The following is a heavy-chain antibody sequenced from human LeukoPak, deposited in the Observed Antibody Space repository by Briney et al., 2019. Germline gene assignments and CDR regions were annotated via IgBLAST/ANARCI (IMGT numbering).Heavy chain of an antibody. CDR3: AYGGDAYKTGY. D-gene: IGHD5-24*01. CDR1: GASITDYY. J-gene: IGHJ4*02. Sequence: SETLSLTCTVSGASITDYYWSWIRQPPAKGLEWIGYIYYTGSPNYNPSLKSRVTLSLDRSHNQFSLKLTSVTAADTAVYYCAYGGDAYKTGYWGQGTLVTVSS. V-gene: IGHV4-59*01. CDR2: IYYTGSP.